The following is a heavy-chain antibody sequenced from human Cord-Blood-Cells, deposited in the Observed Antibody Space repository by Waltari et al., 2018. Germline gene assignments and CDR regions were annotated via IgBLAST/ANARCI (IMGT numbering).Heavy chain of an antibody. Sequence: QVQLQESGPGLVKPSGPLSLTCAVSGGSISSRNWWSWFRQPPGKGLEWIGEIYHSGSTNYNPSLKSRVTISVDKSKNQFSLKLSSVTAADTAVYYCARLHYDILTGYYFDYWGQGTLVTVSS. J-gene: IGHJ4*02. CDR3: ARLHYDILTGYYFDY. V-gene: IGHV4-4*02. CDR1: GGSISSRNW. D-gene: IGHD3-9*01. CDR2: IYHSGST.